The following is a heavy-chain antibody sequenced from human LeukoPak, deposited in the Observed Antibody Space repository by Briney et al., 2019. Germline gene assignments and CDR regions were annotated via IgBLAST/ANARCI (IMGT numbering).Heavy chain of an antibody. V-gene: IGHV4-4*07. D-gene: IGHD6-19*01. J-gene: IGHJ5*02. Sequence: SSETLSLTCTVSGGSISSYYWRWIRQPAGEGLEWIGRIYTSGSTNYNPSLKSRVTMSVDTSKNQFSLKLSSVTAADTAVYYCARHAPLAVAGKGRYNWFDPWGQGTLVTVSS. CDR1: GGSISSYY. CDR2: IYTSGST. CDR3: ARHAPLAVAGKGRYNWFDP.